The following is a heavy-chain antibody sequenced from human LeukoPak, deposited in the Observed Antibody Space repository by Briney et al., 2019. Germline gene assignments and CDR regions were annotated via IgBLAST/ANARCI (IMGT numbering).Heavy chain of an antibody. V-gene: IGHV3-21*01. CDR3: ARERSYCSGATCYLDL. D-gene: IGHD2-15*01. CDR1: GFSLNIYD. J-gene: IGHJ4*02. CDR2: TGLSSSYI. Sequence: GGSLRLSCAASGFSLNIYDMVWVRQAPGKGLEWIASTGLSSSYIGYADSVKGRFSISRDNGENSVYLQMNSLGAEDTAVYFCARERSYCSGATCYLDLWGQGTLVTVSS.